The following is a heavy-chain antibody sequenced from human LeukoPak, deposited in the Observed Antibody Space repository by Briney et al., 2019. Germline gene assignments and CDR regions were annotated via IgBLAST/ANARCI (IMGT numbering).Heavy chain of an antibody. Sequence: ASVKVSCKASGGTFSSYAMHWVRQAPGQRLEWMGWINAGNGNTKYSQKFQGRVTITRDTSASTAYMELSSLRSEDTAVYYCARGPYCSSTSCYGLFAYWGQGTLVTVSS. CDR3: ARGPYCSSTSCYGLFAY. J-gene: IGHJ4*02. CDR2: INAGNGNT. CDR1: GGTFSSYA. D-gene: IGHD2-2*01. V-gene: IGHV1-3*01.